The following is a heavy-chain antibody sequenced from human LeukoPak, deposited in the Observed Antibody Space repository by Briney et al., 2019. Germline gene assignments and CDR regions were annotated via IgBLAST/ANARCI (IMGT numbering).Heavy chain of an antibody. CDR1: GGSIDSYY. J-gene: IGHJ4*02. V-gene: IGHV4-4*09. Sequence: PSETLSLTCTVSGGSIDSYYWSWIRQPPGKGLEWIGYIYASGTTNYNPSLKSRLTMSVDTSKNQFSLKLNSVTAADTAVYYCARQGLSYDILTDFYNSGYFDNWGQGTLVTVSS. D-gene: IGHD3-9*01. CDR3: ARQGLSYDILTDFYNSGYFDN. CDR2: IYASGTT.